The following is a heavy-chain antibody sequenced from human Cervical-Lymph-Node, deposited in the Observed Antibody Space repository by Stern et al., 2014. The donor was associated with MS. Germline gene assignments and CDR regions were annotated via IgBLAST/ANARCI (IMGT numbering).Heavy chain of an antibody. J-gene: IGHJ4*02. CDR1: GYSFTIYY. V-gene: IGHV5-51*01. CDR2: IYPYDSDT. Sequence: QLVQSGAEVKKPGGSLKISCKLSGYSFTIYYIAWVRQMPGKGLEWMGVIYPYDSDTTYSPSFQGQVTISADKSITTAYLQCSSLRASDTAMYYCARHVQGFDYWGQGTLVTVSS. CDR3: ARHVQGFDY.